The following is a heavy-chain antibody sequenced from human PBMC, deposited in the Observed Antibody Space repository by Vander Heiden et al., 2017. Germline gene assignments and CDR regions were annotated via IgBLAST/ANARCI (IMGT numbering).Heavy chain of an antibody. CDR2: INPNSGGT. J-gene: IGHJ6*02. CDR1: GYTFTGYY. CDR3: ARESTLYSSSWYGGYGYYGMDV. Sequence: QVQLVQSGAEVKKPGASVKVSCKASGYTFTGYYMHWVRQAPGQGLEWMGWINPNSGGTNYAQKFQGWVTMTRDTSISTAYMELSRLRSDDTAVYYCARESTLYSSSWYGGYGYYGMDVWGQGTTVTVSS. D-gene: IGHD6-13*01. V-gene: IGHV1-2*04.